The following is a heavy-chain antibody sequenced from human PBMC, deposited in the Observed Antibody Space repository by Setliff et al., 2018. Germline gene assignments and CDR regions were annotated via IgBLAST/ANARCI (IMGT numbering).Heavy chain of an antibody. D-gene: IGHD3-22*01. CDR3: ARLWISYESNTYFYPKYFDF. Sequence: SETLSLTCTVSGGSISSSSYYWGWIRQPPGKGLEWIGSIYYSGSTNYNPSLNSRVAISVDTSENQFSLRLNSVTAADTAVYYCARLWISYESNTYFYPKYFDFWGQGTLVTVSS. CDR1: GGSISSSSYY. J-gene: IGHJ4*02. CDR2: IYYSGST. V-gene: IGHV4-39*07.